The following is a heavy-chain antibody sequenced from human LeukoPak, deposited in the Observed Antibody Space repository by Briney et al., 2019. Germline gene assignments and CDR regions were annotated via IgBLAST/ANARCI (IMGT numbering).Heavy chain of an antibody. CDR1: GYNFNNYW. D-gene: IGHD6-13*01. V-gene: IGHV5-10-1*01. CDR3: GRQDIAAAGLALDY. J-gene: IGHJ4*02. CDR2: IDPSDSYT. Sequence: GESLKISCKGSGYNFNNYWISWVRQMPGKGLEWMGRIDPSDSYTNYSPSFQGHVTISADKSVTTVYLQWSSLKASDTAMYYCGRQDIAAAGLALDYWGQGTLVTVSS.